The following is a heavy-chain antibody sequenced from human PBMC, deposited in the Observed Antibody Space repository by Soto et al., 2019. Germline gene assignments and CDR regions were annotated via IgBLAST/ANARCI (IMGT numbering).Heavy chain of an antibody. CDR1: GGSISSYY. J-gene: IGHJ6*03. Sequence: SETLSLTCTVSGGSISSYYWSWIRQPTGKGLERIGYIDYSGSTNYNPSLKSRVTISVDTSKNQFSLKLSSVTAADTAVYYCARAKGTYYGSGSYYGHRLYYCYMDVWGKGTTVTVSS. CDR2: IDYSGST. V-gene: IGHV4-59*12. CDR3: ARAKGTYYGSGSYYGHRLYYCYMDV. D-gene: IGHD3-10*01.